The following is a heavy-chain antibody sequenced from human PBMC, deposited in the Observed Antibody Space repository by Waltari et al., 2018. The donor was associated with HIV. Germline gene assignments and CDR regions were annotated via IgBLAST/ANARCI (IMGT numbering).Heavy chain of an antibody. J-gene: IGHJ4*02. D-gene: IGHD6-19*01. V-gene: IGHV4-39*01. CDR1: GGSVSSSNFF. CDR2: IFYNGST. Sequence: QLQLQESGPGLVKPSATLSLTCIVSGGSVSSSNFFWGWLRQPLGKGPEWIGSIFYNGSTYYNPSLKTQVTISIDAPKEQFSLRLNSVTVADTGVYYCARTPRGEQWLAYWGQGTQVTVSS. CDR3: ARTPRGEQWLAY.